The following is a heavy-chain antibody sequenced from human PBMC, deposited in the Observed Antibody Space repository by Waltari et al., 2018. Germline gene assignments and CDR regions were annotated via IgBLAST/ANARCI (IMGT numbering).Heavy chain of an antibody. CDR1: GYTFSSDT. J-gene: IGHJ4*02. V-gene: IGHV3-23*01. CDR2: ISGSGDKT. D-gene: IGHD6-13*01. Sequence: VLLFDSGGGLVQSGGSLSLACPASGYTFSSDTMCRVGRAPGKGLEWISGISGSGDKTYYADSVRGRFSIFRDNSKNTLYLQMSSLRVEDTAVYYCAKEMALAAVGTVGFDYWAREPWSPSPQ. CDR3: AKEMALAAVGTVGFDY.